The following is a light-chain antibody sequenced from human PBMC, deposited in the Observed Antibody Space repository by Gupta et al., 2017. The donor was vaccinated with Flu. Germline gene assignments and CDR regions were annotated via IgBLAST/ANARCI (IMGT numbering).Light chain of an antibody. V-gene: IGKV3-11*01. J-gene: IGKJ3*01. CDR2: DAA. Sequence: ATLYLSPGERATRSCRTSQNVDEYLAWYKQKRGQAPRLLIYDAAKRDAGITDRFSGSGYGKDFTLTITKREQADFAVYYCRQRSDWPHFAFGHGTKV. CDR1: QNVDEY. CDR3: RQRSDWPHFA.